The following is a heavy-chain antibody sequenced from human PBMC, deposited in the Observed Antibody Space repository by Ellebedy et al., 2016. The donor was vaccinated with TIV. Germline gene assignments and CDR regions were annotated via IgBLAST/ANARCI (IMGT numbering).Heavy chain of an antibody. CDR2: INYNSGYV. Sequence: SLKISCAASGFNFGGFPIHWVRQAPGKGLEWVSGINYNSGYVEHADSVKGRFTISRDNARNSLYLQMNSLRAEDTALYYCVKEAPHCSGAPCFSFDSWGQGTLVTVSP. V-gene: IGHV3-9*01. CDR1: GFNFGGFP. J-gene: IGHJ4*02. CDR3: VKEAPHCSGAPCFSFDS. D-gene: IGHD2-15*01.